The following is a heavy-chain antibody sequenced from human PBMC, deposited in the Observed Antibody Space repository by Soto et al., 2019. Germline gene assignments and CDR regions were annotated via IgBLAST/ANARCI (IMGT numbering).Heavy chain of an antibody. V-gene: IGHV3-30-3*01. CDR3: ARDSTRTYYYGSGIYYGMDV. CDR2: ISYDGSNK. CDR1: GFTFSSYA. J-gene: IGHJ6*02. Sequence: GGSLRLSCAASGFTFSSYAMHWVRQAPGKGLEWVAVISYDGSNKYYADSVKGRFTISRDNSKNTLYLQMNSLRAEDTAVYYCARDSTRTYYYGSGIYYGMDVWGQGTTVTVSS. D-gene: IGHD3-10*01.